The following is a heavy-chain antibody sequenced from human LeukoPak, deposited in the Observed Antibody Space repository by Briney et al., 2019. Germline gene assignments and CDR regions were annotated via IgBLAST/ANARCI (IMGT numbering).Heavy chain of an antibody. CDR1: GFTFSSYA. D-gene: IGHD2-15*01. V-gene: IGHV3-30*03. CDR3: VTVCSGGSCYPIRGDY. Sequence: GGSLRLSCAASGFTFSSYAMSWVRQAPGKGLEWVAVISYDGSNKYYADSVKGRFTISRDNSKNTLYLQMNSLRAEDTAVYYCVTVCSGGSCYPIRGDYWGQGTLVTVSS. CDR2: ISYDGSNK. J-gene: IGHJ4*02.